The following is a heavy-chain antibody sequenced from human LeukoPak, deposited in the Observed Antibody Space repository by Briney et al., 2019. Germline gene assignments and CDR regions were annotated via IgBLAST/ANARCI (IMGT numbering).Heavy chain of an antibody. CDR1: GGSFSGYY. CDR2: INHSGST. CDR3: ARLYSGYGNRYFDL. J-gene: IGHJ2*01. D-gene: IGHD5-12*01. Sequence: SETLSLTCAVYGGSFSGYYWSWIRQPPGKGLEWIGEINHSGSTNYNPSLKSRVTISVDTSKNQFSLKLSSVTAADTAVYYCARLYSGYGNRYFDLWGRGTLVTVFS. V-gene: IGHV4-34*01.